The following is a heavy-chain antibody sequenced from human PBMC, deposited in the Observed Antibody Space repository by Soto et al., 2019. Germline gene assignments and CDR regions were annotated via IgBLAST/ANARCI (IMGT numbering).Heavy chain of an antibody. CDR1: GFTFSDYY. Sequence: GGSLRLSXAASGFTFSDYYMSWIRQAPGKGLEWVPYISSSGSTIYYADSVKGRFTISRDNAKNSLYLQMNSLRAEDTAVYYCARCGEVPAAISAGMDVWGQGTTVTVSS. CDR2: ISSSGSTI. CDR3: ARCGEVPAAISAGMDV. V-gene: IGHV3-11*01. J-gene: IGHJ6*02. D-gene: IGHD2-2*02.